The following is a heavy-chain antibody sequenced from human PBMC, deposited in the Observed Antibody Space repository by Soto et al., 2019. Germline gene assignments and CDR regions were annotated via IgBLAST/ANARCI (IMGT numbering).Heavy chain of an antibody. Sequence: EVQLVESGGGLIQPGGSLRLSCAASGFTVSSTYMSWVRQAPGKGLEWVSVIHTGGSAYYAGSVEGRFTISRDNVKNTLYLQMNSRRVDATAVYYCARLALGPWGQGGLVTVSS. J-gene: IGHJ5*02. CDR2: IHTGGSA. V-gene: IGHV3-53*01. CDR1: GFTVSSTY. CDR3: ARLALGP. D-gene: IGHD3-16*01.